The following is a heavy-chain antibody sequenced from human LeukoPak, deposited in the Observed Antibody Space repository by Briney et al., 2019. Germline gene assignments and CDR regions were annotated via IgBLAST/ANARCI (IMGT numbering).Heavy chain of an antibody. CDR2: IKQDGSEK. Sequence: GGSLRLSCAASGFTFSSYWMSWVRQAPGKGLEWVANIKQDGSEKYYVDSVKGRFTISRDNAKNSLYLQMNSLRAEDTAVYYCARDLSVKAAPPYDYWGQGTLVTVSS. V-gene: IGHV3-7*01. CDR3: ARDLSVKAAPPYDY. CDR1: GFTFSSYW. D-gene: IGHD6-6*01. J-gene: IGHJ4*02.